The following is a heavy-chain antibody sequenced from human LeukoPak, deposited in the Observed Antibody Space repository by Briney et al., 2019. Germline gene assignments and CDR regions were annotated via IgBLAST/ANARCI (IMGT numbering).Heavy chain of an antibody. CDR3: ARRTTAQYYFDL. CDR1: GGSISSYY. V-gene: IGHV4-59*01. Sequence: SETLSLTCTVSGGSISSYYWSWIRQPPGKGLEWIGYIYYSGSTNYNPSLKSRVTISVDTSKNQFSLKLSSVTAADTAVYFCARRTTAQYYFDLWGQGTLVTVSS. J-gene: IGHJ4*02. D-gene: IGHD1-14*01. CDR2: IYYSGST.